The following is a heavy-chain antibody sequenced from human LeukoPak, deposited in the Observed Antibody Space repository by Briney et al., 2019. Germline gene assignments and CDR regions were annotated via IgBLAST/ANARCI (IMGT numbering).Heavy chain of an antibody. J-gene: IGHJ4*02. CDR1: GFTFNNYA. CDR3: ARDTFRGWSAFDF. V-gene: IGHV3-23*01. D-gene: IGHD6-19*01. Sequence: PGGSLRLSCVASGFTFNNYAMHWVRQAPGKGLEWVSTINGNGAATYYADSVKGRFTISRDNAQNSLYLQMNSLRVEDTAIYYCARDTFRGWSAFDFWGQGTLVTVSS. CDR2: INGNGAAT.